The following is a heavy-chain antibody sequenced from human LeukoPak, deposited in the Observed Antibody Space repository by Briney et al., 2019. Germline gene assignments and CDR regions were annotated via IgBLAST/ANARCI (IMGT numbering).Heavy chain of an antibody. V-gene: IGHV5-51*01. CDR1: GYSFTTYW. D-gene: IGHD2-2*01. CDR2: IYPDDSDI. J-gene: IGHJ4*02. CDR3: ARHDTANCCSTSCYVDY. Sequence: GESPKISCKGSGYSFTTYWIGWVRQMPAKSLEWRGVIYPDDSDISYSPSFQGHVTISADKSINTLYLQWSGLTAADTAIYYCARHDTANCCSTSCYVDYWGQGTLVTVSS.